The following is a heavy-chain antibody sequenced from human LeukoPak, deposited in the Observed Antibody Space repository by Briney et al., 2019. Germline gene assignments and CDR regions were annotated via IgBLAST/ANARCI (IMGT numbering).Heavy chain of an antibody. V-gene: IGHV3-74*01. CDR1: GFTFSSYW. CDR3: ARGYCTSSNCLSRFADY. J-gene: IGHJ4*02. D-gene: IGHD2-2*01. CDR2: INGDGSDT. Sequence: AGGSLRLSCAASGFTFSSYWIHWVRQAPGTGLVWVSRINGDGSDTSYADSVKGRFTISRDNAKDTVYLQMDSLRAEDTAVYYCARGYCTSSNCLSRFADYWGQGTLATVST.